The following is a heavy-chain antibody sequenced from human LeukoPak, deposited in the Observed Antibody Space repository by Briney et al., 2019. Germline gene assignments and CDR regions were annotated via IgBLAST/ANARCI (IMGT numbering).Heavy chain of an antibody. CDR2: ISNNGGRT. CDR3: ARDEDTSALSEY. J-gene: IGHJ4*02. D-gene: IGHD2/OR15-2a*01. V-gene: IGHV3-23*01. CDR1: GFSFSSNT. Sequence: GGSLRLSCAASGFSFSSNTMSWVRQAPGRGLEWVSAISNNGGRTDYADSVKGRFTISRDNSKSTLYLHMDSLRAEDTAVYYCARDEDTSALSEYWGQGTLVTVSS.